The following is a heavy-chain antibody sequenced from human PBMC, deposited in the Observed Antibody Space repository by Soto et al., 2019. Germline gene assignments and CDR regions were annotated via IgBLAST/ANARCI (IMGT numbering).Heavy chain of an antibody. CDR1: GGTFSSHG. D-gene: IGHD6-13*01. V-gene: IGHV1-69*13. Sequence: SVTVPCKPYGGTFSSHGISWVRQAPGKGLEWMGGIITLFGTTKFAHKFKGRDTITADASTSTVYMELSSLRFEYTAIYYCARAHGISWYNWFDPWGQGTLVTVSS. CDR2: IITLFGTT. CDR3: ARAHGISWYNWFDP. J-gene: IGHJ5*02.